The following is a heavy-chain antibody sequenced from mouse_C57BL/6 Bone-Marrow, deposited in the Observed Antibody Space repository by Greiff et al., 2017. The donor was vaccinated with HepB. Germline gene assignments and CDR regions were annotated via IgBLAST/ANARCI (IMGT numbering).Heavy chain of an antibody. Sequence: QVQLQQPGAELVMPGASVKLSCKASGYTFTSYWMHWVKQRPGQGLEWIGEIDPSDSYTNYNQKFKGKSTLTVDKSSSTAYMQLSSLTSEDSAVYYCARAARFRYYFDYWGQGTTLTVSS. CDR2: IDPSDSYT. CDR1: GYTFTSYW. V-gene: IGHV1-69*01. J-gene: IGHJ2*01. CDR3: ARAARFRYYFDY.